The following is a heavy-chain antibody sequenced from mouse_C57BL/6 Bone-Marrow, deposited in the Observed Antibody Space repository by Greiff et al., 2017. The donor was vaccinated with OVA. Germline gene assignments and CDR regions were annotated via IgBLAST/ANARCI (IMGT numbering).Heavy chain of an antibody. CDR1: GYTFTSYW. CDR3: ARDGYYLAMDY. D-gene: IGHD2-3*01. CDR2: IHPNSGST. V-gene: IGHV1-64*01. J-gene: IGHJ4*01. Sequence: QVQLQQPGAELVKPGASVKLSCKAYGYTFTSYWMHWVKQRPGQGLEWIGMIHPNSGSTNYNEKFKSKATLTVDKSSSTAYMQLSSLTSEDSAVYYCARDGYYLAMDYWGQGTSVTVSS.